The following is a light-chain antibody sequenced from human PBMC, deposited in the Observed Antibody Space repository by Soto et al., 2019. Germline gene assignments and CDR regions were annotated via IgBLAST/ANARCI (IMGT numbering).Light chain of an antibody. CDR2: DVS. Sequence: QSVLTQPRSVSGSPGQSVTISCTGTSNNVGGYNYVSWYQQYPGKAPKLMIYDVSKRPSGVPDRFSGSKSGNTASLTISGLQSEDEAHYYCCSYAGSFNWMFGGGTQLTVL. CDR3: CSYAGSFNWM. V-gene: IGLV2-11*01. CDR1: SNNVGGYNY. J-gene: IGLJ3*02.